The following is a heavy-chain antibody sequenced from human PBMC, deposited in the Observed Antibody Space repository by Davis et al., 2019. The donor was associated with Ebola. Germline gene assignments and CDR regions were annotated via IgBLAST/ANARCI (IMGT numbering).Heavy chain of an antibody. D-gene: IGHD3-22*01. V-gene: IGHV4-39*07. Sequence: PGGSLRLSCSVSGGAIGSSAYFWGWIRQSPGKGLEYIGIFLYGGTTHSSPSLKSRVTMSIDTSQNQFSLELTSVTAADTATYYCARGFSMKAVAQNGYMDVWGKGTTVTVSS. J-gene: IGHJ6*03. CDR3: ARGFSMKAVAQNGYMDV. CDR2: FLYGGTT. CDR1: GGAIGSSAYF.